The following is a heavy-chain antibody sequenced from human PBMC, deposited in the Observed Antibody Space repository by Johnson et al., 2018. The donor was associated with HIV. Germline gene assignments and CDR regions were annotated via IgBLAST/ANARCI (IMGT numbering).Heavy chain of an antibody. CDR3: AKDLFTEREDDAFDI. CDR1: GFTFSSYA. Sequence: QVQLVESGGGVVQPGRSLRLSCAASGFTFSSYAMHWVRQAPGKGLEWVSLMSFDGSNKDYADSVKGRFTISRDNSKNTLYLQMNSLRAEDTAVYYCAKDLFTEREDDAFDIWGQGTMVTVSS. CDR2: MSFDGSNK. J-gene: IGHJ3*02. V-gene: IGHV3-30*04. D-gene: IGHD1-26*01.